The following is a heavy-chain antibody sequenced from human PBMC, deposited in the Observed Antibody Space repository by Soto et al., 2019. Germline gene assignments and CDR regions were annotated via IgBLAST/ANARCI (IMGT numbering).Heavy chain of an antibody. CDR1: GFTFGDYA. D-gene: IGHD6-19*01. Sequence: PGGSLRLSCTASGFTFGDYAMSWFRQAPGKGLEWVGFIRSKAYGGTTEYAASVKGRFTISRDDSKSIAYLQMNSLKTEDTAVYYCTSTSSGYYYYGMDVWGQGTTVTVSS. V-gene: IGHV3-49*03. CDR2: IRSKAYGGTT. CDR3: TSTSSGYYYYGMDV. J-gene: IGHJ6*02.